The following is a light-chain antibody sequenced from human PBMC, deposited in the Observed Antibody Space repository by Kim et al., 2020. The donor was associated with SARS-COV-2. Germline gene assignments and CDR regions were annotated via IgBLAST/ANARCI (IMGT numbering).Light chain of an antibody. V-gene: IGLV2-11*03. CDR1: RSVVGAYYY. Sequence: SVSITRPRSRSVVGAYYYISWYQQCAGTAPKLIIYACSKRSSGVPERLSGSKSGNTASLTISGLQVEDEAEYSCCSYAGRSIYVFGGGTKVTVL. CDR2: ACS. J-gene: IGLJ1*01. CDR3: CSYAGRSIYV.